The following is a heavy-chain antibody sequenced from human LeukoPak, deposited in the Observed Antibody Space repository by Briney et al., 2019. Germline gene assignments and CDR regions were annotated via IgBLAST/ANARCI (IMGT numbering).Heavy chain of an antibody. D-gene: IGHD3-22*01. J-gene: IGHJ4*02. CDR1: GGTFSSYA. CDR3: ARDVYYYDSSGLDY. V-gene: IGHV1-69*04. CDR2: IIPILGIA. Sequence: VASVKVSCKASGGTFSSYAISWVRQAPGQGLEWMGRIIPILGIANYAQKFQGRVTITADKSTSTAYMELSSLRSEDTAVYYCARDVYYYDSSGLDYWGQGTLVTVSS.